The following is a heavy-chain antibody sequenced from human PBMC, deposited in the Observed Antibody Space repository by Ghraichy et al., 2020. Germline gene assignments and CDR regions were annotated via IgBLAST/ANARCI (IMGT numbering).Heavy chain of an antibody. CDR2: ISSGSNTI. Sequence: LSLTCAASGFTFSDYYMSWIRQAPGKGLEWVSYISSGSNTINYADSVKGRFTIFRDNAKNSLYLQMNSLRVEDTAVYYCARYSGSYYYYDGMDVWGQGTTVTVSS. CDR1: GFTFSDYY. CDR3: ARYSGSYYYYDGMDV. V-gene: IGHV3-11*04. J-gene: IGHJ6*02. D-gene: IGHD1-26*01.